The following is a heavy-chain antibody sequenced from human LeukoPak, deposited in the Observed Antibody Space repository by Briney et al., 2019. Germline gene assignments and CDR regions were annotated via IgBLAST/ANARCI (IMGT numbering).Heavy chain of an antibody. V-gene: IGHV3-23*01. D-gene: IGHD2-2*01. CDR1: GFTFSSYG. Sequence: GRSLRLSCAASGFTFSSYGMHWVRQAPGKGLEWVSVISGSGGGTNYADSVKGRLSISRDNSKNTLYLQMNSLRAEDTAVYYCAKDQYCSSTSCSKGFDYWGQGTLVTVSS. CDR3: AKDQYCSSTSCSKGFDY. J-gene: IGHJ4*02. CDR2: ISGSGGGT.